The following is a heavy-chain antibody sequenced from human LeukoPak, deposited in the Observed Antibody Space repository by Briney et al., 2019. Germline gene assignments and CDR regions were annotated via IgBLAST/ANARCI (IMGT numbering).Heavy chain of an antibody. D-gene: IGHD4-17*01. CDR1: GVSFSTYY. J-gene: IGHJ4*02. Sequence: PSETPSLTCDVSGVSFSTYYWSWIRQSPEKGLEWIGEVNHSGYTNYNPSLKGRVTISVDTSKNQFSLKLSSVTAADTAVYYCARQLYGSDYWGQGTLVTASS. CDR2: VNHSGYT. CDR3: ARQLYGSDY. V-gene: IGHV4-34*01.